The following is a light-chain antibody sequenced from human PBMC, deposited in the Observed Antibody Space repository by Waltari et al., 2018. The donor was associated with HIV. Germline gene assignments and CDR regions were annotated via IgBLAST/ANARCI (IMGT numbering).Light chain of an antibody. CDR2: GAS. CDR1: QSISASQ. CDR3: QQYGRSPIT. J-gene: IGKJ5*01. Sequence: ELVLTQSPDTLSVSPGQSATLSCRASQSISASQLAWSQQKPGQAPRLVIYGASTRATGIPDRFSGSGSGTDFALTISRLEPEDSVVFYCQQYGRSPITFGLGTRLEIK. V-gene: IGKV3-20*01.